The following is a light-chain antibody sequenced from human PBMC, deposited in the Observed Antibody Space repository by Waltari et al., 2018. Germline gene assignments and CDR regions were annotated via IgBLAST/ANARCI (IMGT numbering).Light chain of an antibody. CDR1: SSDVV. CDR3: SSYTSSSTLEIV. J-gene: IGLJ2*01. Sequence: QSALTQPASVSGSPGQSITISCTGTSSDVVISWYQQHPGKAPKLMIYDVSNRPSGVSKRFSCYKSGNTASLTISGLQAEDEADYYCSSYTSSSTLEIVFGGGTKLTVL. CDR2: DVS. V-gene: IGLV2-14*03.